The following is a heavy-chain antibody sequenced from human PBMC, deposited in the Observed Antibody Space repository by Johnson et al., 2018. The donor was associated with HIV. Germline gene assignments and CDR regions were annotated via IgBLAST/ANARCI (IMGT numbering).Heavy chain of an antibody. V-gene: IGHV3-66*03. CDR3: ARVGYSSSWYRGAFDI. D-gene: IGHD6-13*01. CDR1: GVTFSSNY. CDR2: IYSGGST. Sequence: VQLVESGGGLIQPGGSLRLSCVASGVTFSSNYMSWVRQAPGKGLEWVSVIYSGGSTYYAASGKGGFTIFRDNSKNTLYLQMNSLRAEDTAVYYCARVGYSSSWYRGAFDIWGQGTMVTVSS. J-gene: IGHJ3*02.